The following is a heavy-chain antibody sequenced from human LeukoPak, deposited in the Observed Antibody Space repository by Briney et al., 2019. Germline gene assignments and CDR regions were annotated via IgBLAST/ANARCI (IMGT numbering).Heavy chain of an antibody. CDR2: IGSSGSPT. CDR1: GFTVSSTC. V-gene: IGHV3-48*02. Sequence: PGGSLRLSCAASGFTVSSTCMSWVRQAPGKGLEWISYIGSSGSPTHYADSVGGRFTISRDNAKNSLYLQMNSLRDEDTAVYFCARRPYSDTSGRLSDVWGQGTTVTVSS. D-gene: IGHD3-22*01. J-gene: IGHJ6*02. CDR3: ARRPYSDTSGRLSDV.